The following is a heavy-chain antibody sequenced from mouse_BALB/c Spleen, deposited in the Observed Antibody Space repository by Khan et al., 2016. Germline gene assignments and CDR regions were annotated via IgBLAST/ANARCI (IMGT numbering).Heavy chain of an antibody. V-gene: IGHV3-2*02. CDR1: GYSITSDYA. CDR2: ISFSGST. J-gene: IGHJ4*01. CDR3: ARTPTAYYTMDY. D-gene: IGHD1-2*01. Sequence: EVQLQESGPGLVKPSQSLSLTCTVTGYSITSDYAWNWIRQFPGNKLEWMGYISFSGSTRYYPSLKSRISITRDTSTNPFFLHLSSVTTEDTAAYYCARTPTAYYTMDYWGQGTSVTVSS.